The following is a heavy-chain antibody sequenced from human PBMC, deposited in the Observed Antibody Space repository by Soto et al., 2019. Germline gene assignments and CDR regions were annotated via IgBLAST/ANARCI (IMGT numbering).Heavy chain of an antibody. J-gene: IGHJ4*02. V-gene: IGHV4-34*02. CDR1: GGSFSGYQ. CDR2: STHSGTT. D-gene: IGHD3-16*01. CDR3: ARMPGGEVRHFADPPAYDY. Sequence: QVQLQQWGAGLLKPSETLSINCAVYGGSFSGYQWSWIRQTLGKGLEWIGESTHSGTTTYNPSLESRVTISVDSSTKQISLILRSVTAADTAVYYCARMPGGEVRHFADPPAYDYWGQGTLVTVSS.